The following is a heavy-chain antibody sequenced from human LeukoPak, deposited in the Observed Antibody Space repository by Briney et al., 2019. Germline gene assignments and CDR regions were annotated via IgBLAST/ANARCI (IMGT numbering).Heavy chain of an antibody. Sequence: ASVKVSCKASGYTFTRYDINWVRQATGQGLEWMGWMNPKSGNTGHAQKFQGRVTITRDTSISTAYMELSSLRSEDTAVYYCARGLGHYYYDSSGYYSEEDYWGQGTLVTVSS. V-gene: IGHV1-8*03. J-gene: IGHJ4*02. CDR3: ARGLGHYYYDSSGYYSEEDY. CDR2: MNPKSGNT. D-gene: IGHD3-22*01. CDR1: GYTFTRYD.